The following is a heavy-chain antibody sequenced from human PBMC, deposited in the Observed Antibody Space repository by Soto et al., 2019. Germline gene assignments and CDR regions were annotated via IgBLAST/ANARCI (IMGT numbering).Heavy chain of an antibody. J-gene: IGHJ6*02. D-gene: IGHD2-2*01. CDR3: ARVDCSSTSCYFIMDV. V-gene: IGHV3-49*03. CDR1: GFTFGDYA. CDR2: IRSKAYGGTT. Sequence: GGSLRLSCRGSGFTFGDYAMSWFRQAPGKGLEWVGFIRSKAYGGTTEYAASVKGRFTILRDDSESVAYLQMDSLKADDTAVYYXARVDCSSTSCYFIMDVWGQGTTVTVSS.